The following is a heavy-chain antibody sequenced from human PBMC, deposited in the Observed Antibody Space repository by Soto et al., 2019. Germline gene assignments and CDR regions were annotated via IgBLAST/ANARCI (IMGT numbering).Heavy chain of an antibody. J-gene: IGHJ6*02. V-gene: IGHV3-23*01. Sequence: PGGSLRLSCAASGFIFSSYAMSWVRQAPGKGLEWVSAVSGSDGSTYYADSVKGRFTISRDNSKNTLYLQMNGLRAEDTAVYYCAKGLSSGGNCYSSRDVWGQGTTVTVSS. CDR2: VSGSDGST. CDR3: AKGLSSGGNCYSSRDV. D-gene: IGHD2-15*01. CDR1: GFIFSSYA.